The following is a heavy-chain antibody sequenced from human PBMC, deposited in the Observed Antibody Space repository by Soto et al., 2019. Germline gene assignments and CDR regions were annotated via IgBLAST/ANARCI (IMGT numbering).Heavy chain of an antibody. V-gene: IGHV1-46*01. CDR1: GYTFTSYY. CDR3: ARDLGAARRGDY. J-gene: IGHJ4*02. CDR2: INPSGGST. Sequence: QVQLVQSGAEVKKPGASVKVSCKASGYTFTSYYMHWVRQAPGQGLEWMGIINPSGGSTSYAQKYQGRVTMSRDTSTSTVYMGLSSLRSEDTAVYYCARDLGAARRGDYWGQGTLVTVSS. D-gene: IGHD6-6*01.